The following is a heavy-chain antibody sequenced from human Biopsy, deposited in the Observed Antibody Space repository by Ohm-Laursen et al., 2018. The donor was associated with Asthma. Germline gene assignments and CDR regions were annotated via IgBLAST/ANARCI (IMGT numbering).Heavy chain of an antibody. CDR2: INPNSGGT. V-gene: IGHV1-2*06. J-gene: IGHJ3*02. CDR1: GYTFIGYH. D-gene: IGHD3-9*01. CDR3: ARTYYDFLTGQVNDAFAI. Sequence: SVKVSCKTSGYTFIGYHIHWVRQAPGQGLEWMGRINPNSGGTNYPQKFQGRVTITRDTSASTAYMELSSPRSEDTAVYYCARTYYDFLTGQVNDAFAIWGQGTMVTVSS.